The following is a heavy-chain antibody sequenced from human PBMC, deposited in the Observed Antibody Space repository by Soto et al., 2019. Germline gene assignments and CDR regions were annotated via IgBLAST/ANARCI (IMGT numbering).Heavy chain of an antibody. CDR2: INPNSGGT. CDR3: ARAHDYDILTGYYRGGHYYYYGMDV. J-gene: IGHJ6*02. CDR1: GYTFTGYY. V-gene: IGHV1-2*04. D-gene: IGHD3-9*01. Sequence: ASVKVSCKASGYTFTGYYMHWVRQAPGQGLEWMGWINPNSGGTNYAQKFQGWVTMTRDTSISTAYMELSRLRSDDTAVYYCARAHDYDILTGYYRGGHYYYYGMDVSGQGTTGTSP.